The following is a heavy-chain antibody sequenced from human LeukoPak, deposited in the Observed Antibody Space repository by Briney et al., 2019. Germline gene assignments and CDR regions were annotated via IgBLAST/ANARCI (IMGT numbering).Heavy chain of an antibody. V-gene: IGHV4-4*07. D-gene: IGHD1-26*01. CDR2: IYTSGSA. J-gene: IGHJ4*02. Sequence: SETLSLTCTVSGGSISSYYWNWIRQPAGKGLEWIGHIYTSGSANYNPALKSRVSMSVDTSKNQFSLKLSSVTAADTAVYYCASLRERSYYARGFDYWGQGTLVTVSS. CDR1: GGSISSYY. CDR3: ASLRERSYYARGFDY.